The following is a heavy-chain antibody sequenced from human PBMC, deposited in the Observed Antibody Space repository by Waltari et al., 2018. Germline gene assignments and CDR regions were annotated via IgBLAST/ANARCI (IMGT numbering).Heavy chain of an antibody. Sequence: QVQLQESGPGLVKPSQTLYLTCTVSGGSIRRRSYYWSWVRQPPGKGLEWIGYVYSSVSTYYNPSLMTRVDISKHTSTNQFSLKLTSVTAADTAVYYCARVTAVTGTGGMDVWGQGTTVIVSS. CDR1: GGSIRRRSYY. V-gene: IGHV4-30-4*01. CDR3: ARVTAVTGTGGMDV. D-gene: IGHD6-19*01. CDR2: VYSSVST. J-gene: IGHJ6*02.